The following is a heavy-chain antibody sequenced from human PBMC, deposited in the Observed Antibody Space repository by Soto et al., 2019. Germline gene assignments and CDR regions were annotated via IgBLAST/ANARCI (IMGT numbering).Heavy chain of an antibody. CDR2: IIPIFGTA. V-gene: IGHV1-69*13. CDR3: ARSRDHCSSTSCYKYYFDY. Sequence: ASVKVSCKASGGTFSSYAISWVRQAPGQGLEWMGRIIPIFGTANYAQKFQGRVTITADESTSTAYMELSSLRSEDTAVYYCARSRDHCSSTSCYKYYFDYWGQGTLVTVSS. J-gene: IGHJ4*02. D-gene: IGHD2-2*02. CDR1: GGTFSSYA.